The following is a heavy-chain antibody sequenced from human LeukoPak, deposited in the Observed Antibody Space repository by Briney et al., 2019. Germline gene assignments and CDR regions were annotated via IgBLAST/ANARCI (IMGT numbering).Heavy chain of an antibody. V-gene: IGHV4-59*01. D-gene: IGHD6-19*01. CDR2: IYYSGST. Sequence: PSETLSFTCTVSGGSISSYYWSWIRQPPGKGLEWIGYIYYSGSTNYNPSLKSRVTISVDTSKNQFSLKLSSVTAADTAVYYCARGGRAVAGIGYWGQGTLVTVSS. CDR3: ARGGRAVAGIGY. J-gene: IGHJ4*02. CDR1: GGSISSYY.